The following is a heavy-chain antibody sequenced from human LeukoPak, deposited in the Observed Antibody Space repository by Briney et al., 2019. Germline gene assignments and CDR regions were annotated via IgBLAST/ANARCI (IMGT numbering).Heavy chain of an antibody. CDR3: ATDYDFWSGYEGGMVDY. CDR2: IYYSGST. Sequence: PSETLSLTCTVSGGSISSSSYYWGWIRQPPGKGLELIGSIYYSGSTYYNPSLKSRVTISVDTSKNQFSLKLSSVTAADTAVYYCATDYDFWSGYEGGMVDYWGQGTLVTVSS. CDR1: GGSISSSSYY. V-gene: IGHV4-39*01. J-gene: IGHJ4*02. D-gene: IGHD3-3*01.